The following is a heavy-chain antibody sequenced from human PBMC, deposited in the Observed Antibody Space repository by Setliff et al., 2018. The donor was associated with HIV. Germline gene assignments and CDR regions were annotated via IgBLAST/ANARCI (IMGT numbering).Heavy chain of an antibody. V-gene: IGHV4-39*02. Sequence: SETLSLTCSVSGGSISSSSYYWGWIRQPPEKGLEWIGSIYYSGNIYYNPSLESRVTISVVTSKSHFSLKMTSVTAADTAIYFCARGALSLTMTKLLSFFDSWGQGTQVTVSS. CDR3: ARGALSLTMTKLLSFFDS. D-gene: IGHD3-22*01. CDR2: IYYSGNI. J-gene: IGHJ4*02. CDR1: GGSISSSSYY.